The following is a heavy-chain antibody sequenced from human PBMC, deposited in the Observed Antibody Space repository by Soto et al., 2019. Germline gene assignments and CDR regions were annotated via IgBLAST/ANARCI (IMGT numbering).Heavy chain of an antibody. CDR2: IYYSGST. V-gene: IGHV4-31*03. Sequence: SETLSLTCTVSGGSISSGGYYWSWIRQHPGKGLEWIGYIYYSGSTYYNPSLKSRVTISVDTSKNQFSLKLSSVTAADTAVYYCARLYGSGSYYNYYFDYWGQGTLVTVSS. CDR3: ARLYGSGSYYNYYFDY. CDR1: GGSISSGGYY. D-gene: IGHD3-10*01. J-gene: IGHJ4*02.